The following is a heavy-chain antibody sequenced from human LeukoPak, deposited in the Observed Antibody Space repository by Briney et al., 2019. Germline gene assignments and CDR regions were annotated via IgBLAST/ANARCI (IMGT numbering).Heavy chain of an antibody. V-gene: IGHV4-34*01. D-gene: IGHD3-10*01. J-gene: IGHJ6*02. CDR3: ARGLYYYGSGSYYPLYYYYGMDV. CDR1: GGSFSGYY. Sequence: PSETLSLTCAVYGGSFSGYYWSWIRRPPGKGLEWIGEINHSGSTNYNPSLKSRVTISVDTSKNQFSLKLSSVTAADTAVYYCARGLYYYGSGSYYPLYYYYGMDVWGQGTTVTVSS. CDR2: INHSGST.